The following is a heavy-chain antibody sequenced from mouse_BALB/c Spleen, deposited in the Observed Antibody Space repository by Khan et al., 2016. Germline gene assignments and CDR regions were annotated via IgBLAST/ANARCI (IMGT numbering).Heavy chain of an antibody. D-gene: IGHD2-1*01. V-gene: IGHV1-80*01. J-gene: IGHJ2*01. CDR3: ANYGNFDY. CDR2: IYPGDGDT. Sequence: QVQLQQSGAELVRPGSSVKISCKASGYAFSSYWMNWVKQRPGQGLEWIGQIYPGDGDTKYNEKFKGKATLTADKSSSTAYMQLSSLTSEDSAVYFCANYGNFDYWGQGTTLTVSS. CDR1: GYAFSSYW.